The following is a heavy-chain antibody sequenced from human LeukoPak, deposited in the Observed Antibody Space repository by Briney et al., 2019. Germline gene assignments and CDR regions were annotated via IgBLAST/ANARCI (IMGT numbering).Heavy chain of an antibody. CDR1: GGSFSGYY. J-gene: IGHJ6*03. V-gene: IGHV4-34*01. Sequence: SETLSLTCAVYGGSFSGYYWSWIRQPPRKGLEWIGEINHSGSTNYNPSLKSRVTISVDTSKNQFSLKLSSVTAADTAVYYCARSHQLHQLLYYYYMDVWGKGTTVTVSS. D-gene: IGHD2-2*01. CDR3: ARSHQLHQLLYYYYMDV. CDR2: INHSGST.